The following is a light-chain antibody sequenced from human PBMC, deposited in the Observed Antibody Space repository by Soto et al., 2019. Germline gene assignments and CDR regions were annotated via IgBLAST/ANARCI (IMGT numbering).Light chain of an antibody. J-gene: IGKJ4*01. CDR1: QSVSSTY. V-gene: IGKV3-20*01. CDR3: QQYGSSPFT. Sequence: EIVLTQSPGTLSLSPGERATLSCRASQSVSSTYLAWYQQKPGQAPRLLIYGASSRASRIPDRFSGSGSGTDFTLTISRLEPEDFAVYYCQQYGSSPFTFGGGTKV. CDR2: GAS.